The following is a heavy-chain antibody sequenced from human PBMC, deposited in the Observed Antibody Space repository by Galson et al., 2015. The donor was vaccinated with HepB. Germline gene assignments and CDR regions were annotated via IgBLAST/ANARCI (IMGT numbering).Heavy chain of an antibody. Sequence: SLRLSCAASGFTFSSYAMSWVRQAPGKGLEWVSAISGSGGSTYYADSVKGRFTISRDNSKNTLYLQMNSLRAEDTAVYYCTKSLKGSVVAAPLDASDIWGQGTMVTVSS. CDR2: ISGSGGST. D-gene: IGHD2-15*01. V-gene: IGHV3-23*01. CDR1: GFTFSSYA. J-gene: IGHJ3*02. CDR3: TKSLKGSVVAAPLDASDI.